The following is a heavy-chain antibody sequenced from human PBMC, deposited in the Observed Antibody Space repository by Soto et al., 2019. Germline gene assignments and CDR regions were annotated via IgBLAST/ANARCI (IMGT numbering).Heavy chain of an antibody. CDR2: ILVGGST. J-gene: IGHJ3*02. D-gene: IGHD2-8*02. Sequence: GGSLRLSCAASGFICSSYDMSWVRQAPGKGLEWVSTILVGGSTHYEDSVKGRFTISRDRSKNTVYLQMNSLTAGDTAMYYCAKATATGGGAFDICGKGTMVTVSS. CDR1: GFICSSYD. V-gene: IGHV3-23*01. CDR3: AKATATGGGAFDI.